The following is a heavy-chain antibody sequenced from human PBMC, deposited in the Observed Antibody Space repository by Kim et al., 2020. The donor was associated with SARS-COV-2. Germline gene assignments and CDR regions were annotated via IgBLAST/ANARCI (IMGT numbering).Heavy chain of an antibody. CDR3: AKDPSGLKWVKDYF. J-gene: IGHJ1*01. D-gene: IGHD2-15*01. CDR2: ISYDGRNK. Sequence: SRRPSFESSEFTFHSYGMQWVRQAPGKGLGWVAVISYDGRNKYYADSVKGRFTMSRDNSKNTLYLQMNSLRAGDTAVYYCAKDPSGLKWVKDYF. CDR1: EFTFHSYG. V-gene: IGHV3-30*18.